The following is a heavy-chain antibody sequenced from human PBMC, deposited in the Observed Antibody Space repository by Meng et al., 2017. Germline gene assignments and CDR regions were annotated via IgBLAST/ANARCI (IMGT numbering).Heavy chain of an antibody. CDR2: IYHSGST. V-gene: IGHV4-4*02. CDR3: ARMSVLLWFGELFLN. J-gene: IGHJ4*02. CDR1: GGSISSSNW. Sequence: QGQLLESGPGLVKPSGTLSLTCAVSGGSISSSNWWSWVRQPPGKGLEWIGEIYHSGSTNYNPSLKSRVTISVDKSKNQFSLKLSSVTAADTAVYYCARMSVLLWFGELFLNWGQGTLVTVSS. D-gene: IGHD3-10*01.